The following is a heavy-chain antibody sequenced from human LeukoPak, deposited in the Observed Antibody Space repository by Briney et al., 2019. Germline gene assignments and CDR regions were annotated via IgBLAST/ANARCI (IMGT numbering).Heavy chain of an antibody. CDR1: GGSISSGSYY. J-gene: IGHJ3*02. D-gene: IGHD3-9*01. V-gene: IGHV4-61*02. CDR2: IYTSGST. Sequence: SETLSLTCTVSGGSISSGSYYWSWIRQPAGKGLEWIGRIYTSGSTNYNPSLKSRVTISVDTSKNQFSLKLSSVTAADTAVYYCARDRARYPFAFDIWGQGTMVTVSS. CDR3: ARDRARYPFAFDI.